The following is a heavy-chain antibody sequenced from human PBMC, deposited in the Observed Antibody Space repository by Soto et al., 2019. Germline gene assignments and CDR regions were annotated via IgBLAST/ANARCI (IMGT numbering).Heavy chain of an antibody. Sequence: ASVKVSCKVSGYTLTELSMHWVRQAPGKGLEWMGGFDPEDGETIYAQKFQGRVTMTEDTSTDTAYMELSSLRSEDTDVYYCATDQYCSGGSCYDACDIWGQGTMVTVSS. V-gene: IGHV1-24*01. CDR3: ATDQYCSGGSCYDACDI. D-gene: IGHD2-15*01. CDR2: FDPEDGET. J-gene: IGHJ3*02. CDR1: GYTLTELS.